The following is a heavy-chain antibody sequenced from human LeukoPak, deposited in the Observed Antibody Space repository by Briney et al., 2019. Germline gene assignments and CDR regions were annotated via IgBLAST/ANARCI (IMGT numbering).Heavy chain of an antibody. J-gene: IGHJ4*02. Sequence: SETLSLTCAVYGGSFSSYYWSWIRQPPGKGLEWIGYIYYSGSTNYNPSLKSRVTMSVDTSKNQFSLKLSSVTAADTAVYYCAREPAGGPAAIYDYWGQGTLVTVSS. CDR1: GGSFSSYY. V-gene: IGHV4-59*12. CDR2: IYYSGST. D-gene: IGHD2-2*01. CDR3: AREPAGGPAAIYDY.